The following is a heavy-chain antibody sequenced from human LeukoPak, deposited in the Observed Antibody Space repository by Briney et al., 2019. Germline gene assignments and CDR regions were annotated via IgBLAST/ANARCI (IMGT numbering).Heavy chain of an antibody. J-gene: IGHJ4*02. CDR3: AMIAAAGTGVDY. CDR2: IIPILGIA. D-gene: IGHD6-13*01. CDR1: GGTFSSYA. Sequence: SVKVSCKASGGTFSSYAISWVRQAPGQGLEWMGRIIPILGIANYAQEFQGRVTITADKSTSTAYMELSSLRSEDTAVYYCAMIAAAGTGVDYWGQGTLVTVSS. V-gene: IGHV1-69*04.